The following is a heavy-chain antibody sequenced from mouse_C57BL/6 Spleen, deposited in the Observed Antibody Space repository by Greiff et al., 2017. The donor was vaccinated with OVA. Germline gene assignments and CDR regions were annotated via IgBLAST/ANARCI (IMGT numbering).Heavy chain of an antibody. CDR3: ARGGMGTWYFDV. Sequence: QVQLKQPGAELVRPGSSVKLSCKASGYTFTSYWMHWVKQRPIQGLEWIGNIDPSDSETHYNQKFKDKATLTVDKSSSTAYMQLSSLTSEDSAVYYCARGGMGTWYFDVWGTGTTVTVSS. CDR1: GYTFTSYW. V-gene: IGHV1-52*01. D-gene: IGHD3-3*01. CDR2: IDPSDSET. J-gene: IGHJ1*03.